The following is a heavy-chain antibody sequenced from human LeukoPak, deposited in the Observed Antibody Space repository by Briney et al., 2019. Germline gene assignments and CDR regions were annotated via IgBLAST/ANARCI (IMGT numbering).Heavy chain of an antibody. CDR2: IWCDGSNK. CDR3: ARDYYSYGYNTFDY. Sequence: PGGSLRLSCAASGFTFSSYGMHWVRQAPGKGLEWVAVIWCDGSNKYYADSVKGRFTISRDNSKNTLYLQMNSLRAEDTAVYYCARDYYSYGYNTFDYWGQGTLVTVSS. CDR1: GFTFSSYG. J-gene: IGHJ4*02. D-gene: IGHD5-18*01. V-gene: IGHV3-33*01.